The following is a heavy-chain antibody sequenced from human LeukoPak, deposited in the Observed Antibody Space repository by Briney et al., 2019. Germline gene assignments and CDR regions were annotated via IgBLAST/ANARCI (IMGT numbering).Heavy chain of an antibody. Sequence: GGSLRLSCAASGFTFSSYGMHWVRQAPGKGLEGVAVIWYDGGNKYYADSVKGRFTISRDNSKNTLYLQMNSLRAEDTAVYYCARDRLSGYDYWGQGTLVTVSS. CDR3: ARDRLSGYDY. J-gene: IGHJ4*02. D-gene: IGHD5-12*01. CDR1: GFTFSSYG. CDR2: IWYDGGNK. V-gene: IGHV3-33*01.